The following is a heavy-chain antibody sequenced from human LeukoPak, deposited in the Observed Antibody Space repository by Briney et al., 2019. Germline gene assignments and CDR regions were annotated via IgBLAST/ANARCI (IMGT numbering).Heavy chain of an antibody. V-gene: IGHV4-59*12. CDR1: GGSISSYY. CDR3: ARAPSPLSITLEYYFDY. Sequence: ETLSLTCTVSGGSISSYYWSWIRQPPGKGLEWIGYIYYSGSTNYNPSLKSRVTISVDTSKNQFSLKLSSVTAADTAVYYCARAPSPLSITLEYYFDYWGQGTLVTVSS. J-gene: IGHJ4*02. CDR2: IYYSGST. D-gene: IGHD3-10*01.